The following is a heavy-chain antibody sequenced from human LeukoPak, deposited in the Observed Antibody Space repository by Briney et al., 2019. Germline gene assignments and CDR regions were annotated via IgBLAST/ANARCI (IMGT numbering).Heavy chain of an antibody. CDR2: IYYSGST. CDR1: GGSISSYY. Sequence: PSETLSLTCTVSGGSISSYYWSWIRQPQGKGLEWIGYIYYSGSTNYNPSLKSRVTISVDTSKNQFSLKLSSVTAADTAVYYCARDGATAGRRDAFDIWGQGTMVTVSS. CDR3: ARDGATAGRRDAFDI. J-gene: IGHJ3*02. D-gene: IGHD6-25*01. V-gene: IGHV4-59*01.